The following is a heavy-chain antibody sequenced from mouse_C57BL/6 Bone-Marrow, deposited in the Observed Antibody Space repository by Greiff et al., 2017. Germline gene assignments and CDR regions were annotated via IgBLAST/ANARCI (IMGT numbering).Heavy chain of an antibody. V-gene: IGHV1-82*01. CDR1: GYAFSSSW. D-gene: IGHD1-3*01. J-gene: IGHJ4*01. CDR2: IYPGDGDT. Sequence: QVQLQQSGPELVKPGASVKISCKASGYAFSSSWMNWVKQRPGKGLEWIGRIYPGDGDTNYNGKFKGKATLTADKSSSTAYMQLSSLTSEDSAVYSCARSGDDNYYAMDYWGQGTSVTVSS. CDR3: ARSGDDNYYAMDY.